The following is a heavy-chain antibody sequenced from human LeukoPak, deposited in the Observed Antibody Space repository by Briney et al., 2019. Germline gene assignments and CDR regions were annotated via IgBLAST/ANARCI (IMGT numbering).Heavy chain of an antibody. V-gene: IGHV4-34*01. Sequence: SETLSLTCAVYGGSFSGYYWSWIRQPPGKGLEWIGEINHSGSTNYNPSLKSRVTISVDTSKNQFSLKLRSVTAADTAVYYCARSGYDQGCDYWGQGTLVTVSS. CDR1: GGSFSGYY. D-gene: IGHD5-12*01. J-gene: IGHJ4*02. CDR2: INHSGST. CDR3: ARSGYDQGCDY.